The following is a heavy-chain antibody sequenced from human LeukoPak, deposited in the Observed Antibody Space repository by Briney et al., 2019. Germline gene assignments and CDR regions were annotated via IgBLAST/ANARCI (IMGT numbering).Heavy chain of an antibody. J-gene: IGHJ4*02. V-gene: IGHV3-30*02. CDR1: GITVSSNY. CDR3: AKISRYCSSTSCYGPPDY. CDR2: IRYDGSNK. D-gene: IGHD2-2*01. Sequence: GGSLRLSCAASGITVSSNYMSWVRQAPGKGLEWVAFIRYDGSNKYYADSVKGRFTISRDNSKNTLYLQMNSLRAEDTAVYYCAKISRYCSSTSCYGPPDYWGQGTLVTVSS.